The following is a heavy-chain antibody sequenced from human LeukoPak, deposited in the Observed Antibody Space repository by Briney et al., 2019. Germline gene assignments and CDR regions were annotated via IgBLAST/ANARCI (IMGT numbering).Heavy chain of an antibody. Sequence: GGSLRLSCAASGFTFSDYGMHWVRQAPGKGLEWVAVIANDGRDKKYADSVRGRFTISRDDSKNTVYLQMNSLRAEDTAVFYCVKDMKIKAAGYYFDYWGQGTLVTVSS. D-gene: IGHD6-13*01. CDR3: VKDMKIKAAGYYFDY. CDR1: GFTFSDYG. V-gene: IGHV3-30*18. CDR2: IANDGRDK. J-gene: IGHJ4*02.